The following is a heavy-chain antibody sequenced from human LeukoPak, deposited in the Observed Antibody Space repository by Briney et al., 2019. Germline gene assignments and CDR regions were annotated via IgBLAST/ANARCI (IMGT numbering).Heavy chain of an antibody. J-gene: IGHJ4*02. CDR2: IKQDGSEK. CDR3: VRQRRYCSGDSCYQRTFDY. Sequence: SGGSLRLSCAASGFTFSSYAMSWVRQAPGKGLEWVANIKQDGSEKSYVGSVTGRFTISRDNAKNSLYMQMNSLRAEDTAVYYCVRQRRYCSGDSCYQRTFDYWGQGTLVTVSS. CDR1: GFTFSSYA. V-gene: IGHV3-7*01. D-gene: IGHD2-15*01.